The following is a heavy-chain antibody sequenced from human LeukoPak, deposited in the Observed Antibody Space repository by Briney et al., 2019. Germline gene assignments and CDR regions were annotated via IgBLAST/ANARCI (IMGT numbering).Heavy chain of an antibody. CDR3: ARGVDSAKLGY. V-gene: IGHV4-34*01. Sequence: PAETLSLTCTAYGGSFSHNYWHWIRQPPGKGLEWNGEIHPSGTTTYNPSLESRVSISVDTPNNQFPLRVTSVTAADTAISYCARGVDSAKLGYWGRGTLVTVSS. CDR2: IHPSGTT. D-gene: IGHD3-3*01. CDR1: GGSFSHNY. J-gene: IGHJ4*02.